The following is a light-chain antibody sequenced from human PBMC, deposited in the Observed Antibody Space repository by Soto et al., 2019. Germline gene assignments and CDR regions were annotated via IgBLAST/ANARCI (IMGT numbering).Light chain of an antibody. J-gene: IGKJ3*01. CDR2: DAS. CDR3: QEYDSLPLT. CDR1: QDINNY. V-gene: IGKV1-33*01. Sequence: DIQMTQSPSSLSASVGDRVTITCQASQDINNYLNWYRQKEGKAPKLLIYDASNLETGVPSRFSGSESGTDFTLTISSLQPEDIATYYCQEYDSLPLTFGPGTKVDIK.